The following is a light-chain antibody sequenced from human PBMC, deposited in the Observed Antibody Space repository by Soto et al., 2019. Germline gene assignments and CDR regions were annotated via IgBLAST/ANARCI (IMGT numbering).Light chain of an antibody. CDR2: SNN. CDR1: NSSIGDNT. CDR3: AAWDDSLNGYV. J-gene: IGLJ1*01. Sequence: QSMLTQPPSASGTPGQRVTISCYGSNSSIGDNTVDWYQQLPGTAPKLLIYSNNQRPSGVPDRFSGSKSGTSASLAINGLQSEDETDYYCAAWDDSLNGYVFGTGTKV. V-gene: IGLV1-44*01.